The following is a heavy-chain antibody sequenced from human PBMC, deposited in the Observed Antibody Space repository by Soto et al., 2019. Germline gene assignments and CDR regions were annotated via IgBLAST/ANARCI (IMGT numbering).Heavy chain of an antibody. CDR1: GFTFGDSY. Sequence: RRLSCAGSGFTFGDSYMSWICQAPGKGLEWLSYISPGSRYPAYADSVKGRFTISRDNAKRSLYLQMMSLTAEDTAIYYCVRGGGGGLFDPWGQGTMVTVSS. D-gene: IGHD2-15*01. CDR2: ISPGSRYP. J-gene: IGHJ5*02. CDR3: VRGGGGGLFDP. V-gene: IGHV3-11*06.